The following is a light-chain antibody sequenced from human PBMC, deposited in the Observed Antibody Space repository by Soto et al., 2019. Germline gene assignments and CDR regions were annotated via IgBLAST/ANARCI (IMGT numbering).Light chain of an antibody. CDR2: DAS. J-gene: IGKJ5*01. V-gene: IGKV3-11*01. CDR3: QQRSNWPPN. Sequence: EIVLTQSPGTLSLFPGERATVSCTASQSLNFNFLGWYQKKPGQAPRVLIYDASNRATGIPARFSGSGSGTDFTLTISSLEPEDVAVYYCQQRSNWPPNFGQGTRLEIK. CDR1: QSLNFNF.